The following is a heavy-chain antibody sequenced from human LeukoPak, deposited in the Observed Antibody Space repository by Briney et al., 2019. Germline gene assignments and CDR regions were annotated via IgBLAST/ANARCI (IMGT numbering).Heavy chain of an antibody. J-gene: IGHJ4*02. CDR3: ATWTGITPY. CDR1: GGSISSGGYY. V-gene: IGHV4-30-2*01. CDR2: IYHSGST. Sequence: SQTLSLTCTVSGGSISSGGYYWSWIRQPPGKGLEWIGYIYHSGSTYYNPSLKSRVTISVDRSKNQFSLKLSSVTAADTAVYYCATWTGITPYWGQGTLVTVSS. D-gene: IGHD1-20*01.